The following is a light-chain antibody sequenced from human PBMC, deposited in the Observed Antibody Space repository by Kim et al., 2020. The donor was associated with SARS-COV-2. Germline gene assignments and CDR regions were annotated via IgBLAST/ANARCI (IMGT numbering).Light chain of an antibody. J-gene: IGKJ5*01. Sequence: QLTQSPSSLSASVGDRVTITCRAGQGIIDYLSWYQQKPGKAPKLLIYAASTLQSGVPSRFSGSGSGTIFTLTISSLQPEDFATYYCQQLQSDSTSGFGQRARLESK. CDR3: QQLQSDSTSG. CDR2: AAS. CDR1: QGIIDY. V-gene: IGKV1-9*01.